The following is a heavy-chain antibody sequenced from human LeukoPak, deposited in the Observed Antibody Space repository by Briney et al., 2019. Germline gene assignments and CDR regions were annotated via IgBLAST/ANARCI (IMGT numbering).Heavy chain of an antibody. CDR1: VYTFTSYY. CDR3: ARDRGSGIDAFDI. Sequence: ASVKVSCKASVYTFTSYYMHWVRQAPGQGLEWMGIINPSGGSTSYAQKFQGRVTMTGDTSTSTVYMELSSLRSEDTAVYYCARDRGSGIDAFDIWGQGTMVTVSS. CDR2: INPSGGST. D-gene: IGHD3-10*01. V-gene: IGHV1-46*01. J-gene: IGHJ3*02.